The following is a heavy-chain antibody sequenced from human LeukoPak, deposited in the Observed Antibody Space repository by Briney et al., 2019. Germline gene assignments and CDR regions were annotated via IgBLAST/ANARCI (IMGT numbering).Heavy chain of an antibody. CDR3: ARGHYYYDSSGLEYFQH. CDR1: GGSISSGGYY. CDR2: IYHSGST. V-gene: IGHV4-30-2*01. J-gene: IGHJ1*01. Sequence: SETLSLTCTVSGGSISSGGYYWSWIRQPPGKGLEWIGYIYHSGSTYYNPSLKSRVSISVDTSKNQFSLKLSSVTAADTAVYYCARGHYYYDSSGLEYFQHWGQGTLVTVSS. D-gene: IGHD3-22*01.